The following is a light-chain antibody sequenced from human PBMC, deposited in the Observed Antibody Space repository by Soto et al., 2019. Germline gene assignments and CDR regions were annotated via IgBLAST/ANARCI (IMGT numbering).Light chain of an antibody. J-gene: IGKJ4*01. V-gene: IGKV3-11*01. Sequence: EIVLTQSPATLSLSPGERATLSCRASQSVSSYLAWYQQKPGQAPRLLIYNASNRATGIPARFSGSGSGTDFTLTISSLEPEHFAVYYCQQRFSWPPLTFGGGTKVEIK. CDR3: QQRFSWPPLT. CDR1: QSVSSY. CDR2: NAS.